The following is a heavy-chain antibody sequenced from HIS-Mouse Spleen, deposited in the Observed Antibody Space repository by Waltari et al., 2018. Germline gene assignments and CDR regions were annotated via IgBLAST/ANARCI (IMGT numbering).Heavy chain of an antibody. CDR3: AREIPYSSSWYDWYFDL. D-gene: IGHD6-13*01. J-gene: IGHJ2*01. Sequence: QLQLQESGPGLVKPSETLSLTCTVSGGSISSSSYYWGWIRQPPGKGLEGIGSSYYSGCTYYNPSLKSRVTISVDTSKNQFSLKLSSVTAADTAVYYCAREIPYSSSWYDWYFDLWGRGTLVTVSS. V-gene: IGHV4-39*07. CDR1: GGSISSSSYY. CDR2: SYYSGCT.